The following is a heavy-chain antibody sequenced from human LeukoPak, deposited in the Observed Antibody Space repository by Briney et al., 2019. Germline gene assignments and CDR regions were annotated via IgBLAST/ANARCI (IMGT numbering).Heavy chain of an antibody. J-gene: IGHJ6*03. CDR3: ARGPRNTVTTDYYYYMDV. Sequence: RASVKVSCKASGYTFTSYDINWVRQATGQGLEWMGWMNPNSGNTGYAQKFQGRVTITRNTSISTAYMELGSLRSEDTAVYYCARGPRNTVTTDYYYYMDVWGKGTTVTVSS. D-gene: IGHD4-11*01. CDR2: MNPNSGNT. V-gene: IGHV1-8*03. CDR1: GYTFTSYD.